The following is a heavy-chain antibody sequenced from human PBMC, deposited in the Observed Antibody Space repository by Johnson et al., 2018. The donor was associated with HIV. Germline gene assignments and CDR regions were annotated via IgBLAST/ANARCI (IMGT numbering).Heavy chain of an antibody. CDR1: GFTFSTYW. Sequence: VHLVESGRGVVRPGGSLRVSCAASGFTFSTYWMSWVRQAPGKGLEWVAVISYDGSNKYYADSVKGRFTISRDNSKNTLYLQMNSLTIEDTAVFYCAKTRMGGILDAFDLWGQGTMVIVS. V-gene: IGHV3-30*18. J-gene: IGHJ3*01. D-gene: IGHD3-10*01. CDR2: ISYDGSNK. CDR3: AKTRMGGILDAFDL.